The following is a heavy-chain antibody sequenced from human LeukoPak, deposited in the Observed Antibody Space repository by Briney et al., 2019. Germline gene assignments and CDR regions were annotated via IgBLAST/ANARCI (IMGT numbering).Heavy chain of an antibody. CDR2: IYYSGST. V-gene: IGHV4-39*01. CDR1: GGSISSSSYY. Sequence: PSEXLSLTCTVSGGSISSSSYYWGWIRQPPGKGLEWIGSIYYSGSTYYNPSLKSRVTISVDTSKNQFSLKLSSVTAADTAVYYCARYCSSTSCYRPFDYWGQGTLVTVSS. J-gene: IGHJ4*02. CDR3: ARYCSSTSCYRPFDY. D-gene: IGHD2-2*01.